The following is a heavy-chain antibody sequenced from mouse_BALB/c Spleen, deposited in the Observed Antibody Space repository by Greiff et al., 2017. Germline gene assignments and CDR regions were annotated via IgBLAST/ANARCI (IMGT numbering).Heavy chain of an antibody. CDR1: GYTFTSYW. CDR3: ARGGYGNSYYAMDY. CDR2: IYPGDGDT. J-gene: IGHJ4*01. D-gene: IGHD2-10*02. V-gene: IGHV1-87*01. Sequence: QVQLKESGAELARPGASVKLSCKASGYTFTSYWMQWVKQRPGQGLEWIGAIYPGDGDTRYTQKFKGKATLTADKSSSTAYMQLSSLASEDSAVYYCARGGYGNSYYAMDYWGQGTSVTVSS.